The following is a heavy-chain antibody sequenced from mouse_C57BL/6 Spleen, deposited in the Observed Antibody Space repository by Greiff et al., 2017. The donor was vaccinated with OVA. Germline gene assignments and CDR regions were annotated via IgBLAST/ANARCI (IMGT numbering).Heavy chain of an antibody. J-gene: IGHJ3*01. D-gene: IGHD2-14*01. Sequence: VQLVESGAELVKPGASVKISCKASGYAFSSYWMNWVKQRPGKGLEWIGQIYPGDGDTNYNGKFKGKATLTADKSSSTAYMQLSSLTSEDSAVYFCARGRDDGFAYWGQGTLVTVSA. V-gene: IGHV1-80*01. CDR2: IYPGDGDT. CDR3: ARGRDDGFAY. CDR1: GYAFSSYW.